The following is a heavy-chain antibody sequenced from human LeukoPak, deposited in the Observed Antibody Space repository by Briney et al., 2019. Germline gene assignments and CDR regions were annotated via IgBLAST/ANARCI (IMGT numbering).Heavy chain of an antibody. D-gene: IGHD3/OR15-3a*01. CDR2: ISSGSSPI. J-gene: IGHJ5*02. Sequence: GGSLRLTCAASGFTFRTFSMNWVRQAPGKGLEWLSYISSGSSPIYYADFVKGRFTISRDDAQNLVYLQMNSLRVDDTAVYYCTYLRTPYYNDKWLDPWGQGALVTVSS. V-gene: IGHV3-48*04. CDR1: GFTFRTFS. CDR3: TYLRTPYYNDKWLDP.